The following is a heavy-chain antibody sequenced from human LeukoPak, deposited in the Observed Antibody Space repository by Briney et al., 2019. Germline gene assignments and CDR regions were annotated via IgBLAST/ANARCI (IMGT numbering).Heavy chain of an antibody. V-gene: IGHV3-23*01. D-gene: IGHD2-2*01. CDR1: GFTFSSYA. J-gene: IGHJ4*02. Sequence: GGSLRLSCAASGFTFSSYAMSWVRQAPGKGLEWVSSISGSGGSTYYADSVKGRFTISRDNSKNTLYLQMNSLRAEDTAVYYCAKGYCGSASCANRADYWGQGTLVTVSS. CDR2: ISGSGGST. CDR3: AKGYCGSASCANRADY.